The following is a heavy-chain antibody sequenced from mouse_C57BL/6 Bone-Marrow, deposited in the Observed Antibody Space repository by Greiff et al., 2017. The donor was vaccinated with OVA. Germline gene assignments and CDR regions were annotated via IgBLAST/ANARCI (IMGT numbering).Heavy chain of an antibody. J-gene: IGHJ2*01. CDR1: GYTFTSYW. CDR3: AREDGYYPYFDY. Sequence: VQLQQPGAELVKPGASVKMSCKASGYTFTSYWITWVKQRPGQGLEWIGDIYPGSGSTNYNEKFKSKATLTVDTASSTAYMQLSSLTSEDSAVYDCAREDGYYPYFDYGGKGTTRTVAS. V-gene: IGHV1-55*01. CDR2: IYPGSGST. D-gene: IGHD2-3*01.